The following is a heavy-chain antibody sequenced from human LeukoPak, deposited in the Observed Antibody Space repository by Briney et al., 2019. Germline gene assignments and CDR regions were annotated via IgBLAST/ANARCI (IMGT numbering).Heavy chain of an antibody. CDR1: GFTFSSYG. CDR3: AKTPSRGWFDP. CDR2: IWYDGSNK. Sequence: PGRSLRLSCAASGFTFSSYGMHWVRQAPGKGLEWVAVIWYDGSNKYYADSVKGRFTISRDNSKYTLYLQMNSLRAEDTAVYYCAKTPSRGWFDPWGQGTLVTVSS. D-gene: IGHD2-15*01. J-gene: IGHJ5*02. V-gene: IGHV3-33*06.